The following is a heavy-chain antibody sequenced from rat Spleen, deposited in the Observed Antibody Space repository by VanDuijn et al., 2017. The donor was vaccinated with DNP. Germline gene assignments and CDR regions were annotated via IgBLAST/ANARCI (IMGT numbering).Heavy chain of an antibody. Sequence: QVQLKESGPGLVQPSQTLSLTCTVSGFSLTSYHVSWVRQPPGKGLEWMGVMWTGGGTAYNSLLKSRLSISRDSSKSQVFLKMKRQQTEDTATYDCGRYSTSFVLDVWGQGTSVTVSS. CDR3: GRYSTSFVLDV. D-gene: IGHD1-2*01. V-gene: IGHV2-43*01. J-gene: IGHJ4*01. CDR2: MWTGGGT. CDR1: GFSLTSYH.